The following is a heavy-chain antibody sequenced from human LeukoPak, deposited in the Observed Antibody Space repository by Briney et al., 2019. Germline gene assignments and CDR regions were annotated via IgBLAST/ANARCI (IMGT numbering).Heavy chain of an antibody. Sequence: PSETLSLTCTVSGGSISSGGYYWSWIRQHPGKGLEWIGYIYYSGSTYYNPSLKSRVTISVDTSKNQFSLKLSSVTAADTAVYYCARDRQVTDHDAFDIWGQGTMVTVSS. J-gene: IGHJ3*02. D-gene: IGHD2-21*02. CDR3: ARDRQVTDHDAFDI. CDR1: GGSISSGGYY. V-gene: IGHV4-31*03. CDR2: IYYSGST.